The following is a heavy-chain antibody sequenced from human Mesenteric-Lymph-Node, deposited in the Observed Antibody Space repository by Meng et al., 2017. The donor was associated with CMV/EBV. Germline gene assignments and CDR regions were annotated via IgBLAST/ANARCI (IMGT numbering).Heavy chain of an antibody. J-gene: IGHJ5*02. D-gene: IGHD3-10*01. CDR1: FTSSN. Sequence: FTSSNINWMRQAPGQRLAWMGWMHPERGDPGSAQEFQGRVTMPRTTSIPTAYMELSSLRSEDTAVYFCARAARVRGLVITPDNWFDPWGQGTLVTVSS. CDR3: ARAARVRGLVITPDNWFDP. V-gene: IGHV1-8*01. CDR2: MHPERGDP.